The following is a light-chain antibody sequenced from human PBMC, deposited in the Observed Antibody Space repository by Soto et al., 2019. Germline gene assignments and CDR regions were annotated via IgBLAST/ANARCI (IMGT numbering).Light chain of an antibody. CDR3: TSYTVRKSWV. Sequence: QSALTQPASVTGSPGQSITISCTGTSSDVGGYNHVSWYQQYPGTAPKLIIYEVTNRPSGVSDRLSGSTSGNTASLTISGLQPEDEADYYCTSYTVRKSWVFGGGTKLTVL. V-gene: IGLV2-14*01. J-gene: IGLJ3*02. CDR2: EVT. CDR1: SSDVGGYNH.